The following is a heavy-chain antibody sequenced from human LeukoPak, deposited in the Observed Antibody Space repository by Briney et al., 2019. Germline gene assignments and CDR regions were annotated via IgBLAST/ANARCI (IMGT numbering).Heavy chain of an antibody. Sequence: SGPTLVKPTQTLTLTCTFSGVSLSTSGVGVGWIRQPPGKALEWLALIYWDDDKRYSPSLKSRLTITKDTSKNQVVLTMTNMAPVDTATYYCAHRRQQLGIFDYWGQGTLVTVSS. D-gene: IGHD6-13*01. CDR3: AHRRQQLGIFDY. CDR1: GVSLSTSGVG. V-gene: IGHV2-5*02. J-gene: IGHJ4*02. CDR2: IYWDDDK.